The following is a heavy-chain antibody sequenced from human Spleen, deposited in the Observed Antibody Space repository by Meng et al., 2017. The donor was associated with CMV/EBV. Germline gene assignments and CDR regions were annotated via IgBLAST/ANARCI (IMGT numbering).Heavy chain of an antibody. D-gene: IGHD4-17*01. CDR1: GGSFSGYY. CDR2: INHSGST. Sequence: QGQLNEGGAGMLKPSETLSLTCAVYGGSFSGYYWSWIRQPPGKGLEWIGEINHSGSTNYNPSLKSRVTISVDTSKNQFSLKLSSVTAADTAVYYCAREFYGDYFIDYWGQGTLVTVSS. V-gene: IGHV4-34*01. J-gene: IGHJ4*02. CDR3: AREFYGDYFIDY.